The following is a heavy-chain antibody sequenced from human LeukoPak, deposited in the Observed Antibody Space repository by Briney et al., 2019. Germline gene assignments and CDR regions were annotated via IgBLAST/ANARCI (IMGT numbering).Heavy chain of an antibody. CDR1: GFTFSSYA. CDR2: ISYDGSNK. D-gene: IGHD4/OR15-4a*01. J-gene: IGHJ4*02. V-gene: IGHV3-30*04. CDR3: AKDPTHFRVWDDYDTNILSH. Sequence: GGSLRLSCAASGFTFSSYAMHWVRPAPGKGLEWVAVISYDGSNKYYADSVKGRFTISRDNSKNTLYLQMNSLRADDTAVYYCAKDPTHFRVWDDYDTNILSHWGQGTLVTVSS.